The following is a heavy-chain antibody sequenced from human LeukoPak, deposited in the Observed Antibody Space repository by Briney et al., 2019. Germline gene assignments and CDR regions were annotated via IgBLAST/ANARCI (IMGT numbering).Heavy chain of an antibody. J-gene: IGHJ4*02. Sequence: GASVKVSCKASGYTFTSYYMHWVRQAPGQGLEWMGWISTNKGNTNYAQKLQGRITMTTDTSTSTAYMELRSLRSDDTAVYYCARDRYDSGLIGYWGQGTLVTVSS. CDR2: ISTNKGNT. D-gene: IGHD3-22*01. CDR3: ARDRYDSGLIGY. V-gene: IGHV1-18*04. CDR1: GYTFTSYY.